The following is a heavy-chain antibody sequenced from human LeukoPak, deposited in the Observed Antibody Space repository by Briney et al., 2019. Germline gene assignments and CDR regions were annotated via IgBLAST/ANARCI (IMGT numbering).Heavy chain of an antibody. CDR3: ARAIVGAAYGMDV. Sequence: SSQTLSLTCTVSGGSISSGDYYWGWIRQPPGKGLEWIGYIYYSGITYYNPSLKSRLTMSVDTSKNQFSLRLNSVTAADTAVYYCARAIVGAAYGMDVWGQGTTVTVSS. CDR2: IYYSGIT. CDR1: GGSISSGDYY. D-gene: IGHD1-26*01. V-gene: IGHV4-30-4*01. J-gene: IGHJ6*02.